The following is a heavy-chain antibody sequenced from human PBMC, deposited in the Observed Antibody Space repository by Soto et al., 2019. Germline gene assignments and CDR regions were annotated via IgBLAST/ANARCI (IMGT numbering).Heavy chain of an antibody. Sequence: GGSLRLSCAASGFTFSSYGMHWVRQAPGKGLEWVAVIWYDGSNKYYADSAKGRFTISRDNSKNTLYLQMNSLRAEDTAVYYCARDGVIVTRSPYYYGMDVWGQGTTVTVSS. CDR2: IWYDGSNK. D-gene: IGHD1-26*01. V-gene: IGHV3-33*01. CDR1: GFTFSSYG. CDR3: ARDGVIVTRSPYYYGMDV. J-gene: IGHJ6*02.